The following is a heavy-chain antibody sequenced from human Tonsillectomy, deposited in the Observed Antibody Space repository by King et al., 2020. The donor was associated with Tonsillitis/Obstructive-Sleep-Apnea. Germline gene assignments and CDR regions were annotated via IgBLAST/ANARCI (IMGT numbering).Heavy chain of an antibody. D-gene: IGHD1-26*01. V-gene: IGHV1-3*01. CDR1: GYTFTRYA. J-gene: IGHJ4*02. Sequence: QLVQSGAEGEKPGASVKGSCKDFGYTFTRYAFHWVRQAPGQRLEWIGWINAGNGNTKYSQKFQGRVTITRDTAATTAYMELSSLRSEDTAVYYCARGEELRPFDYWGQGTLVTVSS. CDR3: ARGEELRPFDY. CDR2: INAGNGNT.